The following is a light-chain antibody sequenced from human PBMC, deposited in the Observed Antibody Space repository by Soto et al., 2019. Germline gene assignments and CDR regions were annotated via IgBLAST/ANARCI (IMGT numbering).Light chain of an antibody. V-gene: IGLV2-23*01. J-gene: IGLJ2*01. CDR3: CSYAGSSTSVV. CDR1: SRDVGSYNL. Sequence: QSALTQPASVSGSPGQSITISCTGTSRDVGSYNLVSWYQQHPGKAPKLMIYEGSKRPSGVSNRFSGSKSGNTASLTISGLQAEDKADYYCCSYAGSSTSVVFGGGTKLTVL. CDR2: EGS.